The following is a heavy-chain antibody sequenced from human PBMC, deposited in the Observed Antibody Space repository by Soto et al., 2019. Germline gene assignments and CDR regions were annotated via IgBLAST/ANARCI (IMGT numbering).Heavy chain of an antibody. J-gene: IGHJ3*01. Sequence: SETLSLTCAIYNSSLGAFHWTWIRQPPGKGLEWIGELIHGGSTNYNPSLKSRVTFSLDTSRSQFSLHLMSVTAADSAVYYCARSPLSYEYVRQTWREVGDSFDVWGRGTSVTVSS. CDR3: ARSPLSYEYVRQTWREVGDSFDV. CDR2: LIHGGST. D-gene: IGHD3-10*02. CDR1: NSSLGAFH. V-gene: IGHV4-34*12.